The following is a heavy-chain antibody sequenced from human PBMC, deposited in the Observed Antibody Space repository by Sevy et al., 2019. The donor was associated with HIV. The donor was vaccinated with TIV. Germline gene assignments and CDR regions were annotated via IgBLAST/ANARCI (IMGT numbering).Heavy chain of an antibody. J-gene: IGHJ4*02. D-gene: IGHD5-12*01. CDR1: GGSISSSDSY. CDR3: VSRRGYNHGPFDY. Sequence: SETLSLTCTVSGGSISSSDSYWSWIRQSPGKGLEWIGYIHYTGGTYYNPFLKSRVAMSVDTSEKQFSLKLSFLTAADTAVYYCVSRRGYNHGPFDYWGQGALVTVSS. V-gene: IGHV4-30-4*01. CDR2: IHYTGGT.